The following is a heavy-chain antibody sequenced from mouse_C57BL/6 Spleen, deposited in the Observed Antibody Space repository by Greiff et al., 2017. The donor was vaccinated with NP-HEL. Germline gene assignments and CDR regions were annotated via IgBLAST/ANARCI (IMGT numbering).Heavy chain of an antibody. V-gene: IGHV5-17*01. CDR2: ISSGSSTI. Sequence: EVHLVESGGGLVKPGGSLKLSCAASGFTFSDYGMHWVRQAPEKGLEWVAYISSGSSTIYYADTVKGRFTISRDNAKNTLFLQMTSLRSEDTAMYYCARLYGSSYWYFDVWGTGTTVTVSS. J-gene: IGHJ1*03. D-gene: IGHD1-1*01. CDR3: ARLYGSSYWYFDV. CDR1: GFTFSDYG.